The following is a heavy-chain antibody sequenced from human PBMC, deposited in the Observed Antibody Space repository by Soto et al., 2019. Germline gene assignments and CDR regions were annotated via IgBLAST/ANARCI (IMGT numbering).Heavy chain of an antibody. D-gene: IGHD5-12*01. CDR2: INSDGSST. CDR3: ARNAYSGFDS. V-gene: IGHV3-74*01. CDR1: GFTFSSYW. Sequence: EVQLVESGGGLVQPGGSLRLSCAASGFTFSSYWMHWVRQAPGKGLVRVSRINSDGSSTSYADSVKGRFTISRDNAKSTLYLQMNSLRAEDTAVYYCARNAYSGFDSWGQGTLVTVSS. J-gene: IGHJ5*01.